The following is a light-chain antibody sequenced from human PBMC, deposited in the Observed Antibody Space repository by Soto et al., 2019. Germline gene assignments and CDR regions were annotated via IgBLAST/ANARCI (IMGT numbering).Light chain of an antibody. CDR1: QSVSSN. CDR3: QKYNNWPPFS. Sequence: EIVMTQSPATLSVSPGERATLSCRASQSVSSNLAWYQQKPGQAPRLLIYGASTRATGIPARFSGSGSGTEFTLTISSLQSEDFAVYYCQKYNNWPPFSFGTGTKVDIK. CDR2: GAS. J-gene: IGKJ3*01. V-gene: IGKV3-15*01.